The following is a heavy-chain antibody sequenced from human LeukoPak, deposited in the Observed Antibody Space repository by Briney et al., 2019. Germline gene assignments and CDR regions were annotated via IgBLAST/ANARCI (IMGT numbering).Heavy chain of an antibody. V-gene: IGHV1-2*02. J-gene: IGHJ4*02. CDR2: INPTSGGT. D-gene: IGHD1-26*01. CDR1: GYNFTAYY. CDR3: ARDPPRVGAPDY. Sequence: ASVKVSCKASGYNFTAYYIHWVRQAPGQGLEWMGWINPTSGGTKYAQKFQGRVTMTWDTSISTAYMDLTRLRSDDTAVYFCARDPPRVGAPDYWGKGTLLTVSS.